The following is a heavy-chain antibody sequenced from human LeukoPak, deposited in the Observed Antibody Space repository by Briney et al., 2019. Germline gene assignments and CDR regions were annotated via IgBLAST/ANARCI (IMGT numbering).Heavy chain of an antibody. Sequence: ASVKVSCKASGGTFSSYAISWVRQAPGQGLEWMGWISAYNGNTNYAQKLQGRVTMTTDTSTSTAYMELRSLRSDDTAVYYCARDIVVVPAAIGQRSYYYYGMDVWGQGTTVTVSS. D-gene: IGHD2-2*02. V-gene: IGHV1-18*01. J-gene: IGHJ6*02. CDR1: GGTFSSYA. CDR3: ARDIVVVPAAIGQRSYYYYGMDV. CDR2: ISAYNGNT.